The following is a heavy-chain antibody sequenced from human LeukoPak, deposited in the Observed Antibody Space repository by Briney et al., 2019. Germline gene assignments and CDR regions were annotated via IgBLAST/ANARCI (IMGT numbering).Heavy chain of an antibody. Sequence: SETLSLTCTVSGGSIRSYYWFWIRQPPGKGLEWIGNMYYSGSTNYNPSLKSRVTISVDTSRNQFSLKPSSVTAADTAVYYCARAESSSWVDHWGQGTLVTVSS. D-gene: IGHD6-13*01. J-gene: IGHJ4*02. V-gene: IGHV4-59*01. CDR2: MYYSGST. CDR1: GGSIRSYY. CDR3: ARAESSSWVDH.